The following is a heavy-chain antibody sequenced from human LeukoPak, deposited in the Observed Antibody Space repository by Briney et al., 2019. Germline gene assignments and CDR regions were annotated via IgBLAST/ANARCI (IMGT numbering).Heavy chain of an antibody. V-gene: IGHV1-69*05. D-gene: IGHD6-19*01. CDR1: GGTFSSYS. Sequence: SSETVSCKASGGTFSSYSIRWLRQAPGQGRDWMGGIIPFFGKASYAQKIQGRVTMTRDTSTITAYMELSSLTSEHTAIYYCARDRVGVGGNGWENWGQGTLVTVSS. CDR2: IIPFFGKA. J-gene: IGHJ4*02. CDR3: ARDRVGVGGNGWEN.